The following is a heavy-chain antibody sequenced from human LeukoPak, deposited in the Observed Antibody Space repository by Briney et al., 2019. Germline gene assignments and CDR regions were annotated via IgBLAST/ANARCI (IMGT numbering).Heavy chain of an antibody. V-gene: IGHV4-39*01. CDR2: IYYSGST. CDR3: ASRSSYSYGPTDY. CDR1: GTSISSSSYY. Sequence: ASETLSLTCTVSGTSISSSSYYWGWIRQPPGKGLEWIGSIYYSGSTYYKPSLKSRVTISVDTSKNQFSLKLGSVTAADTAVYYCASRSSYSYGPTDYWGQGTLVTVSS. J-gene: IGHJ4*02. D-gene: IGHD5-18*01.